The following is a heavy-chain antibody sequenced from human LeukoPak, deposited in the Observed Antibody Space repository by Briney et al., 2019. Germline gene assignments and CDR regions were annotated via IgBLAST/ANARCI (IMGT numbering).Heavy chain of an antibody. CDR3: VRVRQGD. CDR1: GFTFSVYY. CDR2: ISSSGSTT. J-gene: IGHJ4*02. Sequence: GGSLRLSCAASGFTFSVYYMSWVRQAPGKGLEWLSYISSSGSTTYYADSVRDRFTISRDNAKNSLYLQMNNLRVEDTALYYCVRVRQGDWGQGALVIVSS. V-gene: IGHV3-11*04. D-gene: IGHD3-16*01.